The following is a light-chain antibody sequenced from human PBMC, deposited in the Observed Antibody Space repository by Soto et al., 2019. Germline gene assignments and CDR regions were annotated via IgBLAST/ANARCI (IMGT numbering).Light chain of an antibody. V-gene: IGKV3D-20*02. J-gene: IGKJ1*01. CDR1: QSVSSSY. Sequence: EIVLTQSPGTLSLSPGERATLSCRASQSVSSSYLAWYQQKPGQVPRLLIYDASNRATGIPARFSGSGSGTDFTLTISSLEPEDFAVYYCQQRSNWPPTWTFGQGTKVDIK. CDR2: DAS. CDR3: QQRSNWPPTWT.